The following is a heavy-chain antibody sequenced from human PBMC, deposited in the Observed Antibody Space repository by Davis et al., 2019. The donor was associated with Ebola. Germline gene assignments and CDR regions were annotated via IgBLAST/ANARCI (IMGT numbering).Heavy chain of an antibody. D-gene: IGHD3-22*01. V-gene: IGHV1-8*01. Sequence: AASVKVSCKASGYIFTSYDITWVRQATGPGLECMGWMNPNSGNTGYARKFQDRVTMTRDTSMNTAYMELSSLRSEDPAVYYCARRRWSSSGCIFSWGQGTMVTVSS. CDR3: ARRRWSSSGCIFS. CDR1: GYIFTSYD. CDR2: MNPNSGNT. J-gene: IGHJ3*01.